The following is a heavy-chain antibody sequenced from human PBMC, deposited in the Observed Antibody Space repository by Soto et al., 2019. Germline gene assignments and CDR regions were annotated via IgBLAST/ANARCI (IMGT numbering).Heavy chain of an antibody. D-gene: IGHD2-15*01. CDR1: GGSISSYY. CDR2: IYYSGST. CDR3: ARGEGYCSGGSCYVHYFDY. Sequence: SETLSLTCTVSGGSISSYYWSWIRQPPGKGLEWIGYIYYSGSTNYNPSLKSRVTISVDTSKNQFSLKLSSVTAADTAVYYCARGEGYCSGGSCYVHYFDYWGQGTLVTVSS. J-gene: IGHJ4*02. V-gene: IGHV4-59*01.